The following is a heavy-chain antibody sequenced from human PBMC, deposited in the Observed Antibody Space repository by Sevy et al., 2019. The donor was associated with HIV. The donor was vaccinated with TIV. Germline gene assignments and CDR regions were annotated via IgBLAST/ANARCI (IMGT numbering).Heavy chain of an antibody. CDR3: AREDSGYEY. CDR1: GFIFNSYP. J-gene: IGHJ4*02. V-gene: IGHV3-23*01. Sequence: GGSLRLSCAASGFIFNSYPISWVRQAPGKGLEWVSSISASGGSIYYVDSVKGRFTVSRDNSKKTVDLQMNSLRAGDTAVYYCAREDSGYEYWGQGTLVTVSS. CDR2: ISASGGSI. D-gene: IGHD5-12*01.